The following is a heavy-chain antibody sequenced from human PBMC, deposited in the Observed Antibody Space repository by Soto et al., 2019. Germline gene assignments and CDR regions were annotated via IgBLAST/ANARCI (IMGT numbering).Heavy chain of an antibody. J-gene: IGHJ3*02. CDR3: SKEMAPHAFYI. CDR2: ISWDGGST. D-gene: IGHD2-8*01. CDR1: GFTFDDYT. Sequence: GGSLRLSCAASGFTFDDYTMHWVRQAPGKGLEWVSLISWDGGSTYYADSVKGRFTISRDNSKNSLYLQMNSLRTEDTASYYCSKEMAPHAFYIWGQGTMVTVSS. V-gene: IGHV3-43*01.